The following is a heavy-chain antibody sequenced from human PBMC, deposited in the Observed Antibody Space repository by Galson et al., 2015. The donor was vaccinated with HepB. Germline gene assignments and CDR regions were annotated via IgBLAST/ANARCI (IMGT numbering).Heavy chain of an antibody. CDR2: IDPSDSYT. J-gene: IGHJ5*02. D-gene: IGHD2-2*01. CDR1: GSSFTSYW. V-gene: IGHV5-10-1*01. Sequence: QSGAEVKKPGESLRISCKGSGSSFTSYWISWVRQMPGKGLEWMGRIDPSDSYTNYSPSFQGHVTISADKSISTAYLQWSSLKASDTAMYYCARHFPRYPAPIVVVGPWFDPWGQGTLVTVSS. CDR3: ARHFPRYPAPIVVVGPWFDP.